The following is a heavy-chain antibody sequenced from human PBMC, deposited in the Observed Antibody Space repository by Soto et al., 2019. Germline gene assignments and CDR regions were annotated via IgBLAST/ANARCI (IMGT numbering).Heavy chain of an antibody. CDR1: GGTFSSYT. CDR2: IIPILGIA. D-gene: IGHD2-15*01. CDR3: ARDLQRYCSGGSCYTLDY. Sequence: QVQLVQSGAEVKKPGSSVKVSCKVSGGTFSSYTISWVRQAPGQGLEWMGRIIPILGIANYAQKFQGRVTITADKSTSTAYMELSSLRSEDTAVYYCARDLQRYCSGGSCYTLDYWGQGTLVTVSS. J-gene: IGHJ4*02. V-gene: IGHV1-69*08.